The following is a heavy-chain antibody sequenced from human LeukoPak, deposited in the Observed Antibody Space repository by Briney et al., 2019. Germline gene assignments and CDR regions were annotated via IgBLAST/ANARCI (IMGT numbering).Heavy chain of an antibody. D-gene: IGHD3-10*01. CDR1: GYTFTSYG. Sequence: ASVKVSCKASGYTFTSYGISWVRQAPGQGLEWMGWISAYNGNTNYAQKLQGRVTMTTDTSTSTAYMELRSLRSDDTAVYYCARGSITMVRGDPDYYFDYWGQGTLVTVSS. CDR3: ARGSITMVRGDPDYYFDY. V-gene: IGHV1-18*01. CDR2: ISAYNGNT. J-gene: IGHJ4*02.